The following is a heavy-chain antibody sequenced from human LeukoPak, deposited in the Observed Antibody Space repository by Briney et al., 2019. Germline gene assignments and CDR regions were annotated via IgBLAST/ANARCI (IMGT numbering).Heavy chain of an antibody. CDR1: GFTISGFW. V-gene: IGHV3-74*01. Sequence: GGSLRLSCAASGFTISGFWMHWVRQVPGEGLVWVARMNSAGTTINYADSVKGRFTISRDNVRNTLHLQMNNLSLEDTAVYFCIREVQVRASASLGLWGRGTLVTVS. CDR3: IREVQVRASASLGL. J-gene: IGHJ4*01. CDR2: MNSAGTTI. D-gene: IGHD1-1*01.